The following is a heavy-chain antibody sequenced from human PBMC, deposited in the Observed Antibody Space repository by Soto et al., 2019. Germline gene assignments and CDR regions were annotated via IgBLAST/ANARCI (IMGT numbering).Heavy chain of an antibody. CDR2: ISSSSSTI. J-gene: IGHJ6*02. CDR3: ASRYFNGMDV. CDR1: GFTFSSYS. D-gene: IGHD3-9*01. Sequence: GGSLRLSCAASGFTFSSYSMNWVRQAPGKGLEWVSYISSSSSTIYYADSVKGRFTISRDNAKNSLYLKMNSLRDEDSVVYYCASRYFNGMDVWGQGTTVTVSS. V-gene: IGHV3-48*02.